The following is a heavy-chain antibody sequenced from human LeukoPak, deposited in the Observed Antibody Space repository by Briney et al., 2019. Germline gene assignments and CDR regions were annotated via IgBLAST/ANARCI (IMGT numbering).Heavy chain of an antibody. CDR1: GFTFSSYS. CDR3: ARDSLKYYDFWSGYYPTYFDY. J-gene: IGHJ4*02. V-gene: IGHV3-48*01. D-gene: IGHD3-3*01. CDR2: ISSSSSTI. Sequence: GGSLRLSCAASGFTFSSYSMNWVRQAPGKGLEWVSYISSSSSTIYYADSVKGRFTISRDNAKNSLYLQMNSLRAEDTAVYYCARDSLKYYDFWSGYYPTYFDYWGQGTLVTVSS.